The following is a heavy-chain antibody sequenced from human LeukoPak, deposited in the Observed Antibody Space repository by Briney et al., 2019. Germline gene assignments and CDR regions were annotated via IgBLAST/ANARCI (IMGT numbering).Heavy chain of an antibody. CDR2: IYYSGST. CDR1: GGSISGSSYY. CDR3: ARAVWLAEFDY. D-gene: IGHD6-19*01. V-gene: IGHV4-39*01. J-gene: IGHJ4*02. Sequence: SETLSLTCTVSGGSISGSSYYWGWIRQPPGKGLEWIGSIYYSGSTYYNPSLKSRVTISVYTSKNQFSLKLSSVTAADTAVFYCARAVWLAEFDYWGQGTLVTVSS.